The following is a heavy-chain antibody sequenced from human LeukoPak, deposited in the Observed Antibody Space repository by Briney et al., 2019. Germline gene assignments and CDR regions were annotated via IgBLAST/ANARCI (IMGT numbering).Heavy chain of an antibody. CDR3: AKVGVKVDIVATITCTIDY. CDR2: ISYDGSNK. V-gene: IGHV3-30*18. J-gene: IGHJ4*02. Sequence: GGSLRLSCAASGFTSSSYGMHWVRQAPGKGLEWVAVISYDGSNKYYADSVKGRFTISRDNSKNTLYLQMNSLRAEDTAVYYCAKVGVKVDIVATITCTIDYWGQGTLVTVSS. D-gene: IGHD5-12*01. CDR1: GFTSSSYG.